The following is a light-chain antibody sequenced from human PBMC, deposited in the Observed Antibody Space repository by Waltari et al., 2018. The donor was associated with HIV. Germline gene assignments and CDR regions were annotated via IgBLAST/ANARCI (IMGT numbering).Light chain of an antibody. V-gene: IGLV1-51*01. CDR1: NSNIGNID. CDR2: DNN. J-gene: IGLJ3*02. CDR3: GTWDGRLTAGV. Sequence: SVLTQPPSMSAAPGQNVSISCSGSNSNIGNIDVSCYQQIPAKAPKLLIYDNNKRPSGIPDRFSGSKSRTSASLDITGVQTGDEADYYCGTWDGRLTAGVFGGGTKLTVL.